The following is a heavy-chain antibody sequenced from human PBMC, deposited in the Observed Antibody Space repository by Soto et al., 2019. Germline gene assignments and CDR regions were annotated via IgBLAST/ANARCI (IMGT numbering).Heavy chain of an antibody. Sequence: QVQLVESGGGVVQPGRSLRLSCAASGFTFSSYGMHWVRQAPGKGLEWVAVISYDGSNKYYADSVKGRFTISRDNSKNTLYLQMTSVRDRDTAVYYCAKDRAEDSSSWYSGPDAFDIWGQGTMVTVSS. CDR2: ISYDGSNK. V-gene: IGHV3-30*18. J-gene: IGHJ3*02. CDR1: GFTFSSYG. CDR3: AKDRAEDSSSWYSGPDAFDI. D-gene: IGHD6-13*01.